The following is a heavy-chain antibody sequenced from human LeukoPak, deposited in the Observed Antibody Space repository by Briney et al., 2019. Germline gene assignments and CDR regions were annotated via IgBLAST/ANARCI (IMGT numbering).Heavy chain of an antibody. Sequence: SVKVSCKASGGTFSSYAISWVRQAPGQGLEWMGGIIPIFGTANYAQKFQGRVTITADESTSTAYMELSSLRSEDTAVYYCARGNDGSGSPSYYFYYMDVWDKGTTVTISS. CDR1: GGTFSSYA. D-gene: IGHD3-10*01. CDR2: IIPIFGTA. V-gene: IGHV1-69*13. CDR3: ARGNDGSGSPSYYFYYMDV. J-gene: IGHJ6*03.